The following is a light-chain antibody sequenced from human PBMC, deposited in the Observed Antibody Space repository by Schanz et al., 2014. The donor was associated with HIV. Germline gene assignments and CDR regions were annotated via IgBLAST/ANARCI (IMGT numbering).Light chain of an antibody. CDR2: DVS. Sequence: QSALTQPRSVSGSPGQSVTISCTGTAGDVGSYDYVSWYQQHPGKAPKLMIYDVSKRPSGVPDRFSGSKSGNTASLTISGLQAEDEADYYCCSFTTSSTWVFGGGTKLTVL. V-gene: IGLV2-11*01. CDR1: AGDVGSYDY. J-gene: IGLJ3*02. CDR3: CSFTTSSTWV.